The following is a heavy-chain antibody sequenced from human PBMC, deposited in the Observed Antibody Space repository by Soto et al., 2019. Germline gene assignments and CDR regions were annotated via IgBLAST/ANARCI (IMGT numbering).Heavy chain of an antibody. D-gene: IGHD1-1*01. Sequence: SETLSLTCTVSGASISGFYWSWIRKSAGKGLEWIGRIYATGTTDYNPSLKSRVMMSVDTSKKQFSLKLRSVTAADTAAYYCVRDGTKTLRDWFDPWGQGISVTVSS. CDR3: VRDGTKTLRDWFDP. V-gene: IGHV4-4*07. J-gene: IGHJ5*02. CDR1: GASISGFY. CDR2: IYATGTT.